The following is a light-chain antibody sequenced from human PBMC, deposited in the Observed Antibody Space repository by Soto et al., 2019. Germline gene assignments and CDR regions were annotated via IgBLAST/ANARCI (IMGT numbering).Light chain of an antibody. V-gene: IGKV3D-15*01. Sequence: EIVMTQSPATLSVSPGERATLSCRASQSVSSNLAWYQQKPGQAPSLLIYDISARATGIPTRFSGSGSGTEFTLTISSLQSEDFAVYYCQQYNDWPHTFGGGTKVDIK. J-gene: IGKJ4*01. CDR3: QQYNDWPHT. CDR2: DIS. CDR1: QSVSSN.